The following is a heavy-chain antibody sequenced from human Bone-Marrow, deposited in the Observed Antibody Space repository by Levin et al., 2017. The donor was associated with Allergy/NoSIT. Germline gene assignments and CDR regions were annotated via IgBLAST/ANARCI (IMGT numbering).Heavy chain of an antibody. CDR1: GDSISSSSYY. CDR3: AREDASGRFVDY. Sequence: SETLSLTCSVSGDSISSSSYYWGWIRQPPGTGLEWIGTIFYSGNTYYNPSLKSRVTFSVDTSKNQFSLMLASVTAADTAVYYCAREDASGRFVDYWGQGTLVIVSS. D-gene: IGHD3-10*01. J-gene: IGHJ4*02. CDR2: IFYSGNT. V-gene: IGHV4-39*07.